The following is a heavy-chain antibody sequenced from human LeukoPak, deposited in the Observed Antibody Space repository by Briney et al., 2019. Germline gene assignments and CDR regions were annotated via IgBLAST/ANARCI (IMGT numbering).Heavy chain of an antibody. Sequence: GGSLRLSCAASGFTFSSYAMSWVRQAPGKGLEWVSAISGSGGSTYYADSVKGRFTISRDNSMNTLYLQMNSLRAEDTAVYYCAKDGDIVVVPAAIRADPWGQGTLVTVSS. J-gene: IGHJ5*02. CDR2: ISGSGGST. D-gene: IGHD2-2*02. V-gene: IGHV3-23*01. CDR3: AKDGDIVVVPAAIRADP. CDR1: GFTFSSYA.